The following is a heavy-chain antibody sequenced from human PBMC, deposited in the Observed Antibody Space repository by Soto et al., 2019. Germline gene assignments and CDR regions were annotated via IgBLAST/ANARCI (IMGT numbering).Heavy chain of an antibody. CDR2: IYWDDNK. Sequence: ESGPTLVNPTQTLTLTCTFSGFSLNTHGVGVGWIRQPPGKALECLALIYWDDNKRYSPSLKSRLAITKGTSKNQVVLTMTNMDPVDTGTYYCAHTDVLYCGGDCYHPNRFDPWGQGTLVTVS. CDR3: AHTDVLYCGGDCYHPNRFDP. V-gene: IGHV2-5*02. J-gene: IGHJ5*02. D-gene: IGHD2-21*02. CDR1: GFSLNTHGVG.